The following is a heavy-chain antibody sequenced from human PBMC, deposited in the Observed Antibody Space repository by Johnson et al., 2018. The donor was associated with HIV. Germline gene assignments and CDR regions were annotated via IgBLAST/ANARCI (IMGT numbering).Heavy chain of an antibody. Sequence: VQLVESGGALVQPGRSLRLSCAASGFTFDDYAMHWVRQAPGKGLEWVSGISWNSGNKGYVDSVKGRFTISRDNAKNSLYLQMNSLRAEDTAVYYCARGGAYCGGDCNAFDIWGQGTMVAVSS. CDR2: ISWNSGNK. CDR3: ARGGAYCGGDCNAFDI. CDR1: GFTFDDYA. D-gene: IGHD2-21*02. V-gene: IGHV3-9*01. J-gene: IGHJ3*02.